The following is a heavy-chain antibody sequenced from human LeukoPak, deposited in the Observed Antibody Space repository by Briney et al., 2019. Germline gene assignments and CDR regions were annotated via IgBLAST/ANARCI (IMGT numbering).Heavy chain of an antibody. CDR2: ISNSGGRT. Sequence: GGSLRLSCAASGFTFSSYAMSWVRQAPGKGLEWVSSISNSGGRTFYTDSVKGRFTISRDNSKITLYLQMTSLRAEDTAVYYCAKSYNGYESKPDYWGQGTLVTVSS. J-gene: IGHJ4*02. CDR3: AKSYNGYESKPDY. V-gene: IGHV3-23*01. CDR1: GFTFSSYA. D-gene: IGHD5-12*01.